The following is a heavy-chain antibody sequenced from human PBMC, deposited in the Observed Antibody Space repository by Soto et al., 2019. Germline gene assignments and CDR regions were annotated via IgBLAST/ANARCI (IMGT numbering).Heavy chain of an antibody. V-gene: IGHV4-59*11. D-gene: IGHD7-27*01. CDR1: GGSISNHY. CDR2: IYYNGNT. J-gene: IGHJ4*02. Sequence: QVQLRESGPGLVKPSETLSLTCTVSGGSISNHYWSWIRQPPGKGLEWIGYIYYNGNTNYNPPLTSRVTMSVDTSKNQISLKLSSVTAADTAVYYCTRANWYSEYWGQGTLVTVSS. CDR3: TRANWYSEY.